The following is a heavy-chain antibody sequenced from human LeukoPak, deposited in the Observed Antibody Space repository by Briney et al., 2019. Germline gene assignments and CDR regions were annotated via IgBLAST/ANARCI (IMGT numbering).Heavy chain of an antibody. CDR1: GFTFRSYG. CDR2: FSSNGGST. D-gene: IGHD6-6*01. Sequence: GGSLRLSCAASGFTFRSYGMHWVRPAPGKGREYVAAFSSNGGSTDYANSVKGRFTISRDNSKNTLYLQMGSLRAEDMAVYYCARISSSYDYDYWGQGTLVTVSS. V-gene: IGHV3-64*01. J-gene: IGHJ4*02. CDR3: ARISSSYDYDY.